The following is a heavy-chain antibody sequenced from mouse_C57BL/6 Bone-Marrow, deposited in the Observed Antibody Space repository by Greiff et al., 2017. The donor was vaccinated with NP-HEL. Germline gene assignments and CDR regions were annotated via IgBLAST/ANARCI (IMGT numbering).Heavy chain of an antibody. CDR1: GYTFTSYW. Sequence: QVQLKQPGAALVRPGTSVKLSCKASGYTFTSYWMHWVKQRPGQGLEWIGVIDPSDSYPTYNQKFKGKATFTVDTSSSTAYMQLSSLTSEDAAVYYCARAGYYAMDYWGQGTSVTVSA. J-gene: IGHJ4*01. CDR3: ARAGYYAMDY. V-gene: IGHV1-59*01. CDR2: IDPSDSYP.